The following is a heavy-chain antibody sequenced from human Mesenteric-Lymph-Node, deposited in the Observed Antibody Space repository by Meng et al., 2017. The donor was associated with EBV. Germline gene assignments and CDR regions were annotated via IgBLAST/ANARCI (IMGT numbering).Heavy chain of an antibody. CDR3: ARGLRYFDWSMYYFDY. Sequence: HVQGSGPGLVKPSGTLSLPCTVSGGSTGRSSYYWGWIRQPPGKGLEWIGSIYYSGSTYYNPSLKSRVTISVDTSKNQFSLKLSSVTAADTAVYYCARGLRYFDWSMYYFDYWGQGTLVTVSS. D-gene: IGHD3-9*01. CDR2: IYYSGST. CDR1: GGSTGRSSYY. J-gene: IGHJ4*02. V-gene: IGHV4-39*07.